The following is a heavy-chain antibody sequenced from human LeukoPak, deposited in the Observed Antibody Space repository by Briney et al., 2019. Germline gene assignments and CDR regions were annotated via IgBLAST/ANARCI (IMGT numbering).Heavy chain of an antibody. D-gene: IGHD4-11*01. CDR3: AKEAQRGFGYSKSLQY. V-gene: IGHV3-33*06. CDR1: GFTFSHYG. CDR2: IWRDGSNK. J-gene: IGHJ4*02. Sequence: GGSLRLSCAASGFTFSHYGMHWVRQAPGKGLEWGAVIWRDGSNKFYGDSVKGRFTIFRDDSQKTVFLVMNSLRVEDTAIYFCAKEAQRGFGYSKSLQYWGQGALVPVSS.